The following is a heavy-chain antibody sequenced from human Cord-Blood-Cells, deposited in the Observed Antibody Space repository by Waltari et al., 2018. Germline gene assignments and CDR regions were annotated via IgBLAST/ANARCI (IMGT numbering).Heavy chain of an antibody. CDR2: TNAGNGKT. CDR1: GYTFTSYA. Sequence: QVQLVQSGAEVKKPGASVKVSCKASGYTFTSYAMHSARQAPGQRREGMGWTNAGNGKTKNSPKFQGRVTITREASASKAYMELSSLRSEDTAVYYFARAPWSAAAGTVGAFDIWGQGTMVTVSS. CDR3: ARAPWSAAAGTVGAFDI. V-gene: IGHV1-3*01. J-gene: IGHJ3*02. D-gene: IGHD6-13*01.